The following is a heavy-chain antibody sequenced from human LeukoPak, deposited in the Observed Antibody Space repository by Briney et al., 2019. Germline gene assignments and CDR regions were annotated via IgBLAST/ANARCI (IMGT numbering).Heavy chain of an antibody. CDR2: ISYDGSNK. J-gene: IGHJ6*04. CDR1: GFTFSSYG. D-gene: IGHD6-13*01. V-gene: IGHV3-30*18. Sequence: GGSLRLSCAASGFTFSSYGMHWVRQAPSKGLEWVAVISYDGSNKYYADSVKGRFTISRDNSKNTLYLQMNSLRAEDTAVYYCAKGDSSSWYTYYYYGMDVWGKGTTVTVSS. CDR3: AKGDSSSWYTYYYYGMDV.